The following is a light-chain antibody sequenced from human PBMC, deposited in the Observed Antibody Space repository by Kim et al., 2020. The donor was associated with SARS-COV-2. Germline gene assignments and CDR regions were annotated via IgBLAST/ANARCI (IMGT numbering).Light chain of an antibody. CDR2: GKN. J-gene: IGLJ1*01. CDR3: NSRDSSGNHHV. V-gene: IGLV3-19*01. Sequence: ALGQTVRITCQGDSLRSYYASWYQQKPGHAPVLVIYGKNNRPSGIPDRFSGSSSGNTASLTITGAQAEDEADYYCNSRDSSGNHHVFGTGTKVTVL. CDR1: SLRSYY.